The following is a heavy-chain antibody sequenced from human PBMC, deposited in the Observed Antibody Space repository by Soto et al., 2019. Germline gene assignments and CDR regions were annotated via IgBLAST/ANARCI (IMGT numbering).Heavy chain of an antibody. CDR3: AKGSSGYDHERYFDY. CDR2: ISYDGSNK. V-gene: IGHV3-30*18. J-gene: IGHJ4*02. Sequence: LRLSCAASGFTFSSYGMHWVRQAPGKGLEWVAVISYDGSNKYYADSVKGRFTISRDNSKNTLYLQMNSLRAEDTAVYYCAKGSSGYDHERYFDYWGQGTLVTVSS. CDR1: GFTFSSYG. D-gene: IGHD3-22*01.